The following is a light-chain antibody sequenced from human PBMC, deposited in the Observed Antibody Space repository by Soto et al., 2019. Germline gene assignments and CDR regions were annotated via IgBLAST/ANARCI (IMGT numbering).Light chain of an antibody. J-gene: IGKJ1*01. CDR3: QQYGSSWT. CDR1: QSVSSSN. V-gene: IGKV3-20*01. Sequence: DIVLTQSPDTLSLSPGERATLSCRASQSVSSSNFAWYQQKPAQAPRLLIYGASRRAPGIPERFSGSGSGTDFTLTISRLEPEDFAMYYCQQYGSSWTFGQGTKVDIK. CDR2: GAS.